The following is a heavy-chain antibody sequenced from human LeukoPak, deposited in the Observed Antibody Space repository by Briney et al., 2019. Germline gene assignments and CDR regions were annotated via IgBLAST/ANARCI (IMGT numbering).Heavy chain of an antibody. CDR3: ARDSLVRPTRDYYYYGMDV. J-gene: IGHJ6*02. V-gene: IGHV4-4*07. CDR2: IYTSGST. D-gene: IGHD6-6*01. Sequence: KTSETLSLTGTVSGGSISSYYWSWIRQPAGKGLEWIGRIYTSGSTNYNPSLKSRVTMSVDTSKNQFSLKLSSVTAADTAVYYCARDSLVRPTRDYYYYGMDVWGQGTTVTVSS. CDR1: GGSISSYY.